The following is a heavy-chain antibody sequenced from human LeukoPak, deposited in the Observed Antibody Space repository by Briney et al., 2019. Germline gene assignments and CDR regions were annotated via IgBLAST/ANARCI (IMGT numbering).Heavy chain of an antibody. V-gene: IGHV4-59*01. D-gene: IGHD5-24*01. CDR1: GGSISSSY. CDR2: IYYSGST. J-gene: IGHJ4*02. CDR3: GRHQVLDKATDQ. Sequence: SETLSLTCTVSGGSISSSYWNWIRQPPGKGLEWIGYIYYSGSTNYNPSLKSRVTISVDTSKNQFSLKLSSVTAADTAVYFCGRHQVLDKATDQWGQGILVTVSS.